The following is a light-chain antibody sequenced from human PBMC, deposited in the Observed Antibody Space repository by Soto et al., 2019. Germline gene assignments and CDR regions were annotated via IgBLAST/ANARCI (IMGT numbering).Light chain of an antibody. CDR3: NSKGTGFTYV. CDR2: EVS. Sequence: QSVLTQPASVSGSPGQSITISCTGTSSDVGGYNYVSWYQQYPGKVPKLMIYEVSNRPAGVSNRFSGSKSGNTASLTISGLQAEDEADYYCNSKGTGFTYVFGPGTKVAVL. J-gene: IGLJ1*01. V-gene: IGLV2-14*01. CDR1: SSDVGGYNY.